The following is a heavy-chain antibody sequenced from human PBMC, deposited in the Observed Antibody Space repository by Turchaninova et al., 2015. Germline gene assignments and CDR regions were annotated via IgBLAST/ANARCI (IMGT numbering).Heavy chain of an antibody. CDR2: IEWDKDK. D-gene: IGHD4/OR15-4a*01. J-gene: IGHJ4*02. Sequence: QVTLKESGPALVKPTQTLTLTCTFSGFSLRTSGMRVSWIRQPPGQALEWLARIEWDKDKFYSTSPETRLTISKDTSKNQVVLTVTNVDPVDTATYYCARSAGRGGDNFGAYFDYWGQGTLVTVSS. CDR3: ARSAGRGGDNFGAYFDY. CDR1: GFSLRTSGMR. V-gene: IGHV2-70*04.